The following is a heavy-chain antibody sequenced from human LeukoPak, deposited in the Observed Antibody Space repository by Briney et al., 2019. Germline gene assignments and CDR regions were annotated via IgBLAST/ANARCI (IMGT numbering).Heavy chain of an antibody. CDR1: GGSFSGYY. CDR3: ARALLWFGAPDY. Sequence: SETLSLTCAVYGGSFSGYYWSWIRQPLGKGLEWIGEINHSGSTNYNPSLKSRVTISVDTSKNQFSLKLSSVTAADTAVYYCARALLWFGAPDYWGQGTLVTVSS. J-gene: IGHJ4*02. D-gene: IGHD3-10*01. V-gene: IGHV4-34*01. CDR2: INHSGST.